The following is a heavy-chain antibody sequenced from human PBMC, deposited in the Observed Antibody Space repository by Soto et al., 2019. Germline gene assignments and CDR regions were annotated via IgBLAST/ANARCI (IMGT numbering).Heavy chain of an antibody. J-gene: IGHJ4*02. CDR2: ISVYNGNT. CDR3: ARVYDFWSGYQTPFDY. D-gene: IGHD3-3*01. Sequence: QVQLVQSGAEVKKPGASVKVSCKASGYTFTSYGISWVRQAPGQGLEWMGWISVYNGNTKYAQKFQGRVTMTTDTSTSTAYMELRSLRSDDTAVYYCARVYDFWSGYQTPFDYWGQGTLVTVSS. CDR1: GYTFTSYG. V-gene: IGHV1-18*01.